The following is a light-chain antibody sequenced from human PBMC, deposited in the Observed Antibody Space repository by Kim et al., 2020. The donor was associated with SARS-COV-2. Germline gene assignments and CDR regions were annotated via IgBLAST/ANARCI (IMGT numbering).Light chain of an antibody. CDR1: SSDVGGYNY. J-gene: IGLJ1*01. Sequence: ITISCTGTSSDVGGYNYVTWYQQHPGKAPKLMIYDVSKRPSGVSNRFSGSKSGNTASLTISGLQAEDEADYYCSSYTSSSTFLYVFGTGTKVTVL. CDR2: DVS. CDR3: SSYTSSSTFLYV. V-gene: IGLV2-14*04.